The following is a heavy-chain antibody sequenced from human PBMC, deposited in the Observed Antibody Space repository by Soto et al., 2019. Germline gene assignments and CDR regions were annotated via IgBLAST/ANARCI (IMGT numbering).Heavy chain of an antibody. D-gene: IGHD6-6*01. V-gene: IGHV3-33*01. CDR3: ARAIASSWSTQYNWFDP. J-gene: IGHJ5*02. Sequence: PGGSLRLSCAASGFTFSSYGMHWVRQAPGKGLEWVAVIWYDGSNKYYADSVKGRFTISRDNSKNTLYLQMNGLRAEDTAVYYCARAIASSWSTQYNWFDPWGQGTLVTVSS. CDR1: GFTFSSYG. CDR2: IWYDGSNK.